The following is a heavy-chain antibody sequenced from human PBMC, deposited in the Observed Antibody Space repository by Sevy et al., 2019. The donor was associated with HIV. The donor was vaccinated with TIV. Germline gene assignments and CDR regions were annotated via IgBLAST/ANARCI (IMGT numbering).Heavy chain of an antibody. CDR2: IWYDGSNK. CDR3: ARDSVPGLGTLFGVDPGSFDY. D-gene: IGHD3-3*01. Sequence: GGSLRLSCAASGFTFNNYAMHWVRQAPGKGLEWVAVIWYDGSNKYYGDSVKGRFTISRDNSKNTLDLEMNSLRAEDTAVYYCARDSVPGLGTLFGVDPGSFDYWGQGTLVTVSS. J-gene: IGHJ4*02. V-gene: IGHV3-33*01. CDR1: GFTFNNYA.